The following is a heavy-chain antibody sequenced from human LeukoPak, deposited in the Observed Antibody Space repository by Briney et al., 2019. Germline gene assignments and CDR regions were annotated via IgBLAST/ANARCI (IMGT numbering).Heavy chain of an antibody. J-gene: IGHJ4*02. CDR1: GFTFDDYG. Sequence: PGGSLRLSCAASGFTFDDYGMSWVRQAPGKGLEWVSGINWNGGSTGYADSVKGRFTISRDNAKNSLYLQMNSLRAEDTALYYCARVHPVTIFGVVITPSYYFDYWGQGTLVTVSS. V-gene: IGHV3-20*04. CDR2: INWNGGST. D-gene: IGHD3-3*01. CDR3: ARVHPVTIFGVVITPSYYFDY.